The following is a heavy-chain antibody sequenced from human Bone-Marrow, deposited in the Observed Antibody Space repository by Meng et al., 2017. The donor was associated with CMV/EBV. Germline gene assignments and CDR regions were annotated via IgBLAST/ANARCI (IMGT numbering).Heavy chain of an antibody. J-gene: IGHJ6*02. CDR1: GFTFSNYE. Sequence: GESLKISCAASGFTFSNYEMHWVRQAPGEGLEWVTFISYDGSREYYADSVRGRFTISRDNSKNTLYLQMNSLRSEDTALYYCARDLRIQLWFGYYYGMDVWGQGTTVTVSS. CDR2: ISYDGSRE. CDR3: ARDLRIQLWFGYYYGMDV. V-gene: IGHV3-30*04. D-gene: IGHD5-18*01.